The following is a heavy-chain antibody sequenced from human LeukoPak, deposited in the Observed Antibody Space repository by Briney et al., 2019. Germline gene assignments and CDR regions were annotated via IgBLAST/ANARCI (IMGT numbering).Heavy chain of an antibody. Sequence: SVKVSCKASGGTFSSYAISWVRQAPGPGLEWMGRIIPIFGTANYAQKFQGRVTITTDESTSTDYMALSSLRSEDTAVYYCAREVDIVVVVAATVYFDYWGQGTLVTVSS. CDR3: AREVDIVVVVAATVYFDY. D-gene: IGHD2-15*01. CDR2: IIPIFGTA. V-gene: IGHV1-69*05. J-gene: IGHJ4*02. CDR1: GGTFSSYA.